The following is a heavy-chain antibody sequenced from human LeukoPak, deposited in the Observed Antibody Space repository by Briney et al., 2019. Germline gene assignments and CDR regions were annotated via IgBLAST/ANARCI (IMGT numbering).Heavy chain of an antibody. D-gene: IGHD3-22*01. CDR3: ASLLHYYDKTDHYGDSSDI. CDR2: IYFSGST. J-gene: IGHJ3*02. V-gene: IGHV4-39*01. CDR1: GGYIRSSSYY. Sequence: PSETLSLTCNVSGGYIRSSSYYWAWVRQPPGKGLEWIGTIYFSGSTYYNPSLKSRVLIAADTSKNQFSLKLNSVIAADTAVYYCASLLHYYDKTDHYGDSSDIWGQGTMIIVSS.